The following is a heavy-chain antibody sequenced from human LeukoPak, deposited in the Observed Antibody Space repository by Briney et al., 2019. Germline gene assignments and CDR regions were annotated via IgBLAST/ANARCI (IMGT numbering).Heavy chain of an antibody. CDR2: IWYDGSNK. Sequence: GGPLRLSCAASGFTFSSYGMHWVRQAPGKGLEWVAVIWYDGSNKFYADSVKGRFTISRDNSKNTLYLQVNSLRAEDTAVYYCARDRAAADLDYWGQGTLVTVSS. V-gene: IGHV3-33*01. D-gene: IGHD6-13*01. J-gene: IGHJ4*02. CDR3: ARDRAAADLDY. CDR1: GFTFSSYG.